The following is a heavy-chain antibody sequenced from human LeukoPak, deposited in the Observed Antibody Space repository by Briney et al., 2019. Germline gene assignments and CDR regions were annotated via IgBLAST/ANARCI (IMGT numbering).Heavy chain of an antibody. J-gene: IGHJ4*02. CDR1: GFTFSSYA. V-gene: IGHV3-23*01. CDR3: APESPYCGGDCRGDYFDY. CDR2: ISGSGGST. Sequence: GGSLRLSCAASGFTFSSYAMSWVRQAPGKGLEWVSAISGSGGSTYYADSVKGRFTISRDNSKNTLYLQMNSLRAEDTAVYYCAPESPYCGGDCRGDYFDYWGQGTLVTVSS. D-gene: IGHD2-21*01.